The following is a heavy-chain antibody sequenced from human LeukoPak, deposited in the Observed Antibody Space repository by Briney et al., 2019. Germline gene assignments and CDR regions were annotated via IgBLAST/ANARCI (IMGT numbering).Heavy chain of an antibody. V-gene: IGHV3-23*01. J-gene: IGHJ4*02. Sequence: PGGSLRLSCEASGFTFTTYSMTWVRQAPGKGLEWVSAISGSGGSTYYADSMKGRFTISRDNSKNTLYLQMNSLRAEDTAVYYCAKGSGSTVVMGDWGQGTLVTVSS. CDR1: GFTFTTYS. CDR2: ISGSGGST. CDR3: AKGSGSTVVMGD. D-gene: IGHD4-23*01.